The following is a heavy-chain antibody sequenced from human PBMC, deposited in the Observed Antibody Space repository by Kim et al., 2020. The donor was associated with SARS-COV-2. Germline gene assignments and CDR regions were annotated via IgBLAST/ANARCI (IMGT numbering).Heavy chain of an antibody. CDR2: IKSKTDGGTT. D-gene: IGHD5-18*01. CDR1: GFTFSNAW. CDR3: TTSHDGYGYGLEDY. Sequence: GGSLRLSCAASGFTFSNAWMSWVRQAPGKGLEWVGRIKSKTDGGTTDYAAPVKGRFTISRDDSKNTLYLQMNSLKTEDTAVYYCTTSHDGYGYGLEDYWGQGTLVTVSS. J-gene: IGHJ4*02. V-gene: IGHV3-15*01.